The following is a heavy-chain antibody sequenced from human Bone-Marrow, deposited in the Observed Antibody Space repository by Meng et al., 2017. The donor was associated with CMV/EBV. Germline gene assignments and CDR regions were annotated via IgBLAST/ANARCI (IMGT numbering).Heavy chain of an antibody. J-gene: IGHJ3*01. Sequence: SETLSLTCTVSGGSISAYYWSWVRQPPGKDLEWIGSIHYSGNTNYNPSLKNRVTISVDTSNNQFSLILGSVTAADTAVYFCAQAVYNTPRGSFDLFLQGTVVTVSS. CDR3: AQAVYNTPRGSFDL. V-gene: IGHV4-59*01. CDR2: IHYSGNT. D-gene: IGHD1-14*01. CDR1: GGSISAYY.